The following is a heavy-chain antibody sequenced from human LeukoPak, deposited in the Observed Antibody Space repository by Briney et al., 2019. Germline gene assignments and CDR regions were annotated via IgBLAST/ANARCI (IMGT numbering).Heavy chain of an antibody. Sequence: GGSLRLSCATSGFIFSSYWMHWVRQVPGRGPVWVSRINSDGTTTNHADSVKGRFTISRDNAKSTLYLQMNSLRAEDTAMYYCARDWWFDPWGQGTLVTVSS. CDR1: GFIFSSYW. J-gene: IGHJ5*02. CDR2: INSDGTTT. V-gene: IGHV3-74*01. CDR3: ARDWWFDP.